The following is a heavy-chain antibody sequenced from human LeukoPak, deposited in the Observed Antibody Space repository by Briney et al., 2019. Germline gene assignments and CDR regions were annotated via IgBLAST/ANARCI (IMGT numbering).Heavy chain of an antibody. CDR2: ISAYNGNT. CDR3: ARASIAAADKGNWFDP. V-gene: IGHV1-18*01. J-gene: IGHJ5*02. D-gene: IGHD6-13*01. Sequence: ASVKVSCKASGYTFTSYGISWVRQAPGQGLEWMGWISAYNGNTNYAQKLQGRVTMTTDTSTSTAYMELRSLRSDDTAVYYCARASIAAADKGNWFDPWGQGTLVTVSS. CDR1: GYTFTSYG.